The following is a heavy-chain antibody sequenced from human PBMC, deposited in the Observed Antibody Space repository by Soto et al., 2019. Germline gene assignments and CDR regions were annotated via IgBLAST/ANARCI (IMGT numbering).Heavy chain of an antibody. CDR3: ARVSGIYYYGMDV. Sequence: SEALSLTCAVYSGSFTGYYWGWIRQPPGKGLEWIGEINHSGSTNYNPFLKSRVTISVDTSKNQFSLKLSSVTAADTAVYYCARVSGIYYYGMDVWGQGTTVT. D-gene: IGHD3-10*01. V-gene: IGHV4-34*01. J-gene: IGHJ6*02. CDR2: INHSGST. CDR1: SGSFTGYY.